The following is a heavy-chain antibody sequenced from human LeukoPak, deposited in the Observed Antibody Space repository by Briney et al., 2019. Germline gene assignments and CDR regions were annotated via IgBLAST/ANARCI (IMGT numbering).Heavy chain of an antibody. D-gene: IGHD3-10*01. V-gene: IGHV3-21*01. CDR3: ARDSGLWFGGFSPHDAFDI. Sequence: GGSLRLSCAASGFTFSSYSMNWVRQAPGKGLGWVSSISSSSSYIYYADSVKGRFTISRDNAKNSLYLQMNSLRAEDTAVYYCARDSGLWFGGFSPHDAFDIWGQGTMVTVSS. CDR1: GFTFSSYS. J-gene: IGHJ3*02. CDR2: ISSSSSYI.